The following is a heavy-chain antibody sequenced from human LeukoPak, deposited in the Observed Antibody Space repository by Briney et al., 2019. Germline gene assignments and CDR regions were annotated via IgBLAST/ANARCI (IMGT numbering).Heavy chain of an antibody. V-gene: IGHV3-23*01. CDR2: ISGSGVST. CDR3: AKDERNWNYNLASQTYD. CDR1: GFRFSRYA. Sequence: GGSLRLSCAASGFRFSRYAMSWVRQAPGKGLEWVSAISGSGVSTYYADSVKGRFTVSRDNSKNTLYLQMSSLRAEDTAVYYCAKDERNWNYNLASQTYDWGQGTLVTVSS. J-gene: IGHJ4*02. D-gene: IGHD1-7*01.